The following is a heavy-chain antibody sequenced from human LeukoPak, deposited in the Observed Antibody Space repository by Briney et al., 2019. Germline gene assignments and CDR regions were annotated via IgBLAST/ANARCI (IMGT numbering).Heavy chain of an antibody. CDR3: AKDPTPYYDSSGNSDWFDP. J-gene: IGHJ5*02. D-gene: IGHD3-22*01. Sequence: PGGSLRLSCAASGFTFSSYAMSWVRQAPGKGLEWVSAISGSGGSTYYADSVKGRFTISRDNSKNTLYLQMNSLRAEDTAVYYCAKDPTPYYDSSGNSDWFDPWGQGTLVTVSS. CDR1: GFTFSSYA. CDR2: ISGSGGST. V-gene: IGHV3-23*01.